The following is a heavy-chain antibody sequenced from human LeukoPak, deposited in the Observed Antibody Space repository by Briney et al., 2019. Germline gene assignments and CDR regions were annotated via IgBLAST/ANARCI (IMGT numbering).Heavy chain of an antibody. CDR3: ARADSRNWFDA. CDR1: GFTFSSYA. CDR2: ISYYGSNK. Sequence: GGSLRLSCAASGFTFSSYAMHWVRQAPGKGLEWVAVISYYGSNKYYADSVKGRFTISRDNSKNTLYLQMNSLRAEDTAVYYWARADSRNWFDAWGQGTLVTVSS. V-gene: IGHV3-30*01. J-gene: IGHJ5*02.